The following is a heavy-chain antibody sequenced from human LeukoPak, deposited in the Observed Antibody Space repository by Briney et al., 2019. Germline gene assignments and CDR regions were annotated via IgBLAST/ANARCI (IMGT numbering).Heavy chain of an antibody. V-gene: IGHV3-74*01. CDR3: ARDNYYGSGSYEPDY. CDR1: GFTFSSYW. D-gene: IGHD3-10*01. CDR2: INSDGSST. Sequence: GGSLRLSCAASGFTFSSYWMHWVRQAPGKGLVWVSRINSDGSSTSYADSVKGRFTISRDNAKNTLYLQTNSLRAEDTAVYYCARDNYYGSGSYEPDYWGQGTLVTVSS. J-gene: IGHJ4*02.